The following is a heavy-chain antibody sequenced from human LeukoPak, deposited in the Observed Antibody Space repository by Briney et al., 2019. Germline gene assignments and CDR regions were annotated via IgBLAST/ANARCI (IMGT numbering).Heavy chain of an antibody. CDR1: GHTLNNHF. CDR3: ARGADQEFDF. V-gene: IGHV1-46*02. Sequence: VASVKVSRKSSGHTLNNHFIHWVRQAPGQGLEWMGMINPRDGSTRTLQRFQGRLTMTRDTSTSTLYMGLSSLRSEDTATYFCARGADQEFDFWGQGTLVTVSS. J-gene: IGHJ4*02. CDR2: INPRDGST.